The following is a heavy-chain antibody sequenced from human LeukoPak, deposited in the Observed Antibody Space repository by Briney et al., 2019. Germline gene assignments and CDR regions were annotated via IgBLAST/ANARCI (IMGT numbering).Heavy chain of an antibody. CDR2: IIPIFGTA. D-gene: IGHD6-13*01. V-gene: IGHV1-69*06. Sequence: SCAASGFTFSSYAISWVRQAPGQGLEWMGGIIPIFGTANYAQKFQGRVTITADKSTSTAYMELSSLRSEDTAVYYCARGFSSSWYRFDYWGQGTLVTVSS. J-gene: IGHJ4*02. CDR1: GFTFSSYA. CDR3: ARGFSSSWYRFDY.